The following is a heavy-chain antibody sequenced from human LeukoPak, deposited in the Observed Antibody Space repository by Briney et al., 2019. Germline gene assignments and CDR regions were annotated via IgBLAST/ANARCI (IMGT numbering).Heavy chain of an antibody. Sequence: ASVKVSCKASGYTFTGYYMHWVRQAPGQGLEWMGWINPNSGGTNYAQKFQGRVTMTRDTSISTAYMELSRLRSDDTAAYYCARWGIVVVVAATDARGFDPWGQGTLVTVSS. CDR2: INPNSGGT. V-gene: IGHV1-2*02. CDR3: ARWGIVVVVAATDARGFDP. D-gene: IGHD2-15*01. CDR1: GYTFTGYY. J-gene: IGHJ5*02.